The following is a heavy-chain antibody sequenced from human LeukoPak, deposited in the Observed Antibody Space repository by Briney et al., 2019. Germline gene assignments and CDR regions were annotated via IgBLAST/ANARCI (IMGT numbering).Heavy chain of an antibody. Sequence: GGSLRLSCAASGFTFSSYSMNWVRQAPGKGLEWVSSISSSSSYIYYADSVKGRFTISRDNAKNSQYLQMNSLRAEVTAVYYCATSVDTALVGYFDYWGQGTLVTVSS. CDR2: ISSSSSYI. CDR1: GFTFSSYS. D-gene: IGHD5-18*01. CDR3: ATSVDTALVGYFDY. V-gene: IGHV3-21*01. J-gene: IGHJ4*02.